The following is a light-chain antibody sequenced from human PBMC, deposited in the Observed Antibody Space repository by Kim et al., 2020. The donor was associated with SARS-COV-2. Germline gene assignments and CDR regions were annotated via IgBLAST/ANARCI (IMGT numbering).Light chain of an antibody. CDR3: QQFSKWPLT. CDR2: RAS. Sequence: EIVMTQSPATLSVSPGERVTLSCRASQTVDRNLAWYQQKGGQPPRLLIYRASTRATDIPDRFSGSGSGTEFTLTIDSLRSEDSGNYYCQQFSKWPLTFGGGTKVDIK. V-gene: IGKV3-15*01. J-gene: IGKJ4*01. CDR1: QTVDRN.